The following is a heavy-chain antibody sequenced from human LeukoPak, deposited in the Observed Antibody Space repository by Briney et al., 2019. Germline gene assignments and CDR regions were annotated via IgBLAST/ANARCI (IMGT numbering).Heavy chain of an antibody. V-gene: IGHV4-59*01. CDR1: DDSITMYY. CDR3: ARGRVSSSAWYSTYYYYFYMDV. Sequence: PSETLSLTCSVSDDSITMYYWTWIRQPPGKGLEWIGYVDHTGSTNFNPSLNGRVSISRDTTKDLFSLRLRSVTAADTAVYFCARGRVSSSAWYSTYYYYFYMDVWGKGTTVTVSS. J-gene: IGHJ6*03. D-gene: IGHD1-1*01. CDR2: VDHTGST.